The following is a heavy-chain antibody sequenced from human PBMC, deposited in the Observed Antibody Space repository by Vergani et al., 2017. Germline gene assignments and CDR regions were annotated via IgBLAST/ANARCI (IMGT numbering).Heavy chain of an antibody. V-gene: IGHV3-21*01. CDR1: GFTFSSYS. CDR2: ISSSSSYI. Sequence: EVQLVESGGGLAKPGGSLRLSCAASGFTFSSYSMNWVRQAPGKGLEWVSSISSSSSYIYYADSVKGRFTISRDNAKNSLYLQMNSLRAEDTAVYYCASGVGDYYDSSGYYGTLDYWGQGTLVTVSS. CDR3: ASGVGDYYDSSGYYGTLDY. D-gene: IGHD3-22*01. J-gene: IGHJ4*02.